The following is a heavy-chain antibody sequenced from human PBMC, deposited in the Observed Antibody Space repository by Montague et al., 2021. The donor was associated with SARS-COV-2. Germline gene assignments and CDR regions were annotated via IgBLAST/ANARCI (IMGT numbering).Heavy chain of an antibody. J-gene: IGHJ4*02. Sequence: CAISGDSVSSHDAAWNWIRQSPSRGLEWLGRTYYRSKWYTDYAPSVKTRITITPDTSNNQFSLHLNSVAPGDTAVYYCAREGTVPGPRGIYFDDWGQGTLVTVSS. CDR2: TYYRSKWYT. V-gene: IGHV6-1*01. CDR3: AREGTVPGPRGIYFDD. D-gene: IGHD1-1*01. CDR1: GDSVSSHDAA.